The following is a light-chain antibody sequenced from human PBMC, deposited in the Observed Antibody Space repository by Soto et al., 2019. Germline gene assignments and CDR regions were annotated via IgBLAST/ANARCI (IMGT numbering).Light chain of an antibody. CDR1: QSVLYSSNNKNY. CDR3: QQYYSTPPCT. V-gene: IGKV4-1*01. J-gene: IGKJ1*01. Sequence: DIVMTQSPDSLAVSLGERATINCKSSQSVLYSSNNKNYLAWYQQKPGQPPKLLIYWASTRESGVPDRFSGSGFGTDFNLTISSLQAEDVAVYYCQQYYSTPPCTFGQGTKVEIK. CDR2: WAS.